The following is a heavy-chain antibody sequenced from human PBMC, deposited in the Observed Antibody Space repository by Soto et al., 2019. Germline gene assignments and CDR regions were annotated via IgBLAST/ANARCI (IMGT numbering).Heavy chain of an antibody. V-gene: IGHV1-2*02. D-gene: IGHD6-19*01. CDR1: GYTFTGYY. Sequence: QVQLVQSGAEVKKPGASVKVSCKTSGYTFTGYYIHWVRQAPGPGLEWMALINPNSGDTNYGHKFQGRVTLTRDTSINTVYMEVTSLRFDDTAVYYCAVAGLPFEYWGQGTLVTVFS. CDR2: INPNSGDT. CDR3: AVAGLPFEY. J-gene: IGHJ4*02.